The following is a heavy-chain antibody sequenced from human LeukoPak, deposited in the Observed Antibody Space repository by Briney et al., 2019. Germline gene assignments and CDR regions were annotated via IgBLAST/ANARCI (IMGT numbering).Heavy chain of an antibody. Sequence: GGSLRLSCAVAGITLSNYGMSWVRQAPGKGLEWVAGISGSGGGTNYADSVKGRFTTSRDNPRNTLYLQMNSLRAEDTAVYFCAKRGVVIRVILVGFHKEAYYFDSWGQGALVTVSS. D-gene: IGHD3-22*01. J-gene: IGHJ4*02. CDR2: ISGSGGGT. V-gene: IGHV3-23*01. CDR3: AKRGVVIRVILVGFHKEAYYFDS. CDR1: GITLSNYG.